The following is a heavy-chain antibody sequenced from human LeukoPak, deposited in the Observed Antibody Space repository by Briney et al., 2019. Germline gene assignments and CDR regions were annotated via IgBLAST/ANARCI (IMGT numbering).Heavy chain of an antibody. D-gene: IGHD4-17*01. Sequence: GGSLRLSCAASGFTLQDYAMHSVRHAPGKGLGWVSVISWNGALIGYVDSVKGRFTISRDNAKNSLFLQMNSLRAEDTALYYCVKDGTVTVTGQFDYWGQGTLVTVSS. CDR2: ISWNGALI. CDR3: VKDGTVTVTGQFDY. J-gene: IGHJ4*02. V-gene: IGHV3-9*01. CDR1: GFTLQDYA.